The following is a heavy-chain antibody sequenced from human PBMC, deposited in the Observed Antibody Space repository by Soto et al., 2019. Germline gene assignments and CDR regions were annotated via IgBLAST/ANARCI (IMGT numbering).Heavy chain of an antibody. V-gene: IGHV4-39*01. CDR1: GGSFSSSSYY. CDR3: ALNGRGIYCDQHNNWFAP. D-gene: IGHD1-20*01. Sequence: QLQLQESGPGLVKPSETLSLTCTVSGGSFSSSSYYWGWIRQPPGKGLEWIGSIYYSGNTYYNPSLKIRVATCVDTSQNQFSLKLSSVTAADTAVYYCALNGRGIYCDQHNNWFAPWCQGTLVTVSS. J-gene: IGHJ5*02. CDR2: IYYSGNT.